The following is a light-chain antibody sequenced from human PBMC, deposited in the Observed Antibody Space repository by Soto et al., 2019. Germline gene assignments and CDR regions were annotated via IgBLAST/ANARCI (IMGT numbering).Light chain of an antibody. Sequence: DIQMTQSPSTLSASVGDRVTITCRASQSISSWLAWYQQKPGKAPKLVIYKASSLESGVPSRFSGSGSGTEFTLTISSLQPDDVATYYCQQYNSYPGTFGQGTKVEIK. CDR1: QSISSW. CDR2: KAS. J-gene: IGKJ1*01. CDR3: QQYNSYPGT. V-gene: IGKV1-5*03.